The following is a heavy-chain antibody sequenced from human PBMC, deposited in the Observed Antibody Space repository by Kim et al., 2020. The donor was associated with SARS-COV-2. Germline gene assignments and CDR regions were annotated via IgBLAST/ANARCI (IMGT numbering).Heavy chain of an antibody. Sequence: GESLKISCKGSGYSFTTYWIGWVRQMPGKGLEWMGIIYPGDSDTRYSPSFQGQVTISADKYISTAYLQWSSLKSSDTAMYYCARSYDASGYPAYWGQGTLVTVSS. J-gene: IGHJ4*02. CDR1: GYSFTTYW. CDR3: ARSYDASGYPAY. V-gene: IGHV5-51*01. D-gene: IGHD3-22*01. CDR2: IYPGDSDT.